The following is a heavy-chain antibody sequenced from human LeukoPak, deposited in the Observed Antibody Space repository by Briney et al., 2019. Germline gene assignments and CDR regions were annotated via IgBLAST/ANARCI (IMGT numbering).Heavy chain of an antibody. Sequence: ASVKVSCKASGYTFTSYYMHWVQQAPGQGLEWMGIINPSGGSTSYAQKFQGRVTMTRDTSTSTVYMELSSLRSEDTAVYYCARGTGLRYFDWLSQDYYFDYWGQGTLVTVSS. CDR1: GYTFTSYY. V-gene: IGHV1-46*01. CDR2: INPSGGST. J-gene: IGHJ4*02. D-gene: IGHD3-9*01. CDR3: ARGTGLRYFDWLSQDYYFDY.